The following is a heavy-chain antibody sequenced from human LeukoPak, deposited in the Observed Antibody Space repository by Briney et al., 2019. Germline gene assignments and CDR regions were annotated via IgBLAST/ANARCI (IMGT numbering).Heavy chain of an antibody. CDR3: AKGYSSGWYPGVNYYYGMDV. J-gene: IGHJ6*02. V-gene: IGHV3-30*19. CDR2: ISYDGSNK. CDR1: GFTFSNYG. D-gene: IGHD6-19*01. Sequence: GGSLRLSCAASGFTFSNYGMHWVRQAPDKGLEWVAVISYDGSNKYYADSVKGRFTISRDNSKNTLYLQMNSLRAEDTAVSYCAKGYSSGWYPGVNYYYGMDVWGQGTTVTVSS.